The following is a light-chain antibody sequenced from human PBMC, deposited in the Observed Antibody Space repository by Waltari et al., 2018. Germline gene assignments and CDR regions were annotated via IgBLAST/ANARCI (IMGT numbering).Light chain of an antibody. CDR1: SSDLGGYDF. J-gene: IGLJ2*01. CDR2: EVS. Sequence: QSALTQPPSASGSPGQSVTISCTGTSSDLGGYDFVSWYQHHPGKAPKLMIYEVSKRPSGVPDRFSGSKSGNTASLSVSGLQAEDEADYYCSSYVGRNNPGFGGGTKLTVL. V-gene: IGLV2-8*01. CDR3: SSYVGRNNPG.